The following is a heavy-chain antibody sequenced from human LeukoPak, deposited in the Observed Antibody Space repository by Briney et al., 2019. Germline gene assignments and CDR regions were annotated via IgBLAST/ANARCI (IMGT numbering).Heavy chain of an antibody. CDR2: IYSGGNT. V-gene: IGHV3-53*01. Sequence: QTSETLSLTCTVSGGSISSSSYYWGWIRQAPGKGLEWVSFIYSGGNTYYADSVKGRFTISRDNSKNTVHLQMNSLRAEDTAMYYCARRAGDYSHPYDYWGQGTLVTVSS. CDR1: GGSISSSSYY. D-gene: IGHD3-22*01. J-gene: IGHJ4*02. CDR3: ARRAGDYSHPYDY.